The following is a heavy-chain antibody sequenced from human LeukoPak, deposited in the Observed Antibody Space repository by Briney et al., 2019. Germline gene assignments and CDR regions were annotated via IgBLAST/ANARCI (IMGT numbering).Heavy chain of an antibody. Sequence: ASVKVSCKASGYTFTDYYMHWVRQAPGQGLEWMGCVNPNSGGTNCAQKFQGRVTMTRDTSISTPYMEVSRLRSDDTAVYYCARDPFLGLALFDHWGQGTLVTVSS. V-gene: IGHV1-2*02. CDR2: VNPNSGGT. CDR1: GYTFTDYY. CDR3: ARDPFLGLALFDH. D-gene: IGHD3-3*02. J-gene: IGHJ4*02.